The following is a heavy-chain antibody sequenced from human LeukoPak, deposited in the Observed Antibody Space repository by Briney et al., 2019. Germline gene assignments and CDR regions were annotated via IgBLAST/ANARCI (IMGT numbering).Heavy chain of an antibody. J-gene: IGHJ4*02. CDR2: INPNSGGT. Sequence: GASVKVSCKASGYTFTGYYMHWVRQAPGQGLEWMGWINPNSGGTNYAQKFQGWVTMTRDTSISTAYMELSRLRSDDTAVYYCARTLGVRFGPFDYWGQGTLVTVSS. V-gene: IGHV1-2*04. D-gene: IGHD3-16*01. CDR1: GYTFTGYY. CDR3: ARTLGVRFGPFDY.